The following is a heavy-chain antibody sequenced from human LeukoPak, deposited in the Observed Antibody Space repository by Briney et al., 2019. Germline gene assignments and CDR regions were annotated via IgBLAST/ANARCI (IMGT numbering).Heavy chain of an antibody. V-gene: IGHV3-23*01. D-gene: IGHD1-26*01. CDR2: ISSSGGST. Sequence: PGASLRLSCAASGLTFISYAMSWVRQAPGKGLEWVSAISSSGGSTYYTDSVKGRFTISRDNSKNTLYLQMNSLRAEDTAVYYCAKVRSGSYSPYFDYWGQGTLVTVSS. CDR1: GLTFISYA. J-gene: IGHJ4*02. CDR3: AKVRSGSYSPYFDY.